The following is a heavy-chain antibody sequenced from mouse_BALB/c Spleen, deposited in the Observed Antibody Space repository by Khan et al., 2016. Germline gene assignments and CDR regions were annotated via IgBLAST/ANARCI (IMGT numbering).Heavy chain of an antibody. Sequence: LPLHYSGAELVKPGASVKLSCTASGFNIKDTYMHWVKQRPEQGLEWIGRIDPANGNTNYDPKFQGKATITADTSSNTAYLQLSSLTSEDTAVYYCARSPYDDDVGFAYWGQGTLVTVSA. V-gene: IGHV14-3*02. CDR3: ARSPYDDDVGFAY. D-gene: IGHD2-4*01. J-gene: IGHJ3*01. CDR1: GFNIKDTY. CDR2: IDPANGNT.